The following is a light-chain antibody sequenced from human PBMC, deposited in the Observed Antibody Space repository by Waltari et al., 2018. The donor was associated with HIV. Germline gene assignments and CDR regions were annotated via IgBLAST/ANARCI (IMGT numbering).Light chain of an antibody. J-gene: IGKJ4*01. CDR1: QDIRNR. V-gene: IGKV1-12*01. CDR3: QQPNSFPLT. CDR2: AAS. Sequence: DIQVTQSPSSVSAFVGDRVTITGRASQDIRNRLAWYQQKAGRAPKLLIYAASSLQGGVPSMFIGSGSGTDFTLTITSLQPEDFASYYCQQPNSFPLTFCVWTKVEIK.